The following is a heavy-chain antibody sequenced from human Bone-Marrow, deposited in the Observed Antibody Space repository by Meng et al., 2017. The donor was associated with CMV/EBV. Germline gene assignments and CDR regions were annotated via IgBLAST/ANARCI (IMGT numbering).Heavy chain of an antibody. CDR2: ISGSSRFN. V-gene: IGHV3-11*04. CDR1: GFNFSDYY. Sequence: GGSLRLSCVASGFNFSDYYMSWIRQAPGKGLEYISYISGSSRFNYSADSVRGRFTVSRDNAKESLYLQMNSLRGEDTAVYFCVRDASAGATRFDQWGQGTLVTVSS. D-gene: IGHD1-26*01. CDR3: VRDASAGATRFDQ. J-gene: IGHJ4*02.